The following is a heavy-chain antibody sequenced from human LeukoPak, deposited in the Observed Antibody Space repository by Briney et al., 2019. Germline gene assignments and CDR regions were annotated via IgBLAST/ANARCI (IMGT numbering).Heavy chain of an antibody. D-gene: IGHD3-3*01. J-gene: IGHJ6*02. V-gene: IGHV3-21*01. Sequence: GGSLRLSCAASGFTFSSYSMNWVRQAPGKGLEWVSSISSSSSYIYYADSVKGRFTISRDNAKNSLYLQMNSLRAEDTAVYYCARQFAIFGVVIHYYGMDVWGQGTTVTVS. CDR2: ISSSSSYI. CDR1: GFTFSSYS. CDR3: ARQFAIFGVVIHYYGMDV.